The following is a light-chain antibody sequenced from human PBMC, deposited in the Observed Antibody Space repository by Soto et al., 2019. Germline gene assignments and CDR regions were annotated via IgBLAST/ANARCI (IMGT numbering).Light chain of an antibody. CDR1: KNDIGVYDF. V-gene: IGLV2-8*01. CDR2: EVV. J-gene: IGLJ2*01. CDR3: GTWDSSLSVGVV. Sequence: QSALTQPPSASGSPGQSVTISCTGTKNDIGVYDFVSWYQHHPGKAPRLIIYEVVQRPSGVPDRFSGSKSGNTASLTVSGLQAADEADYYCGTWDSSLSVGVVFGGGTKLTVL.